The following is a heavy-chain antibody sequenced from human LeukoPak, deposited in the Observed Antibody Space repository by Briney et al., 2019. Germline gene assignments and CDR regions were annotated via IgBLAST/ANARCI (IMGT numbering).Heavy chain of an antibody. D-gene: IGHD3-22*01. J-gene: IGHJ1*01. Sequence: PGGSLRLSCAASGFTFSSFAMSWVRQAPGKGLEWVSSVTDSGGRTFYADSVRGRFTISRDDSNNTLYLQVNSLRVEDTAVYYCAKDPYYCDGSGYYYEYFHHWGQGTLVVVSS. V-gene: IGHV3-23*01. CDR1: GFTFSSFA. CDR3: AKDPYYCDGSGYYYEYFHH. CDR2: VTDSGGRT.